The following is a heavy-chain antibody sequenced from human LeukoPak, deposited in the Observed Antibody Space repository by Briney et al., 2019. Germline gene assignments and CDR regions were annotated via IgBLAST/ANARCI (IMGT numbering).Heavy chain of an antibody. D-gene: IGHD2-21*01. J-gene: IGHJ5*02. CDR3: ARQRRVVVIAIPNNWFDP. CDR1: GGSISSNY. CDR2: MHSSGGA. Sequence: SETLSLTCTVSGGSISSNYWSWIRQPPGKGLEWIAYMHSSGGANANPSLKSRVTISVDTSKNQFSLKLSSVTAADTAVYYCARQRRVVVIAIPNNWFDPWGQGTLDTVSS. V-gene: IGHV4-59*08.